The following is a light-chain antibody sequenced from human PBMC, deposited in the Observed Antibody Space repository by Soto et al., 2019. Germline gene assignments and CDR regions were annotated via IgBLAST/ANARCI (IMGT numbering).Light chain of an antibody. Sequence: QSVLTQPASVSGSPGQSITISCTGTSSDVGGYNYVSWFQQHPGKAPKLKIYEVSNRPSGVSNRFSGSKSGNTASLTISELQAEDEADYYCTSFTTNSTWVFGGGTQLTV. CDR2: EVS. CDR3: TSFTTNSTWV. V-gene: IGLV2-14*01. CDR1: SSDVGGYNY. J-gene: IGLJ3*02.